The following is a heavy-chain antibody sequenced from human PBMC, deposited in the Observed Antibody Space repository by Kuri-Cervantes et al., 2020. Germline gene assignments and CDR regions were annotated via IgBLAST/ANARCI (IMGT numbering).Heavy chain of an antibody. CDR2: IKEDESAK. D-gene: IGHD3-10*01. Sequence: GESLKISCAASGFTFSSYSMNWVRQAPGKGLEWVANIKEDESAKYYVDSVRGRFTISRDNAKNSLYLQMNSLRVEDTAVYYCARLTYYSGSGSYYNDPYGMDVWGQGTTVTVSS. CDR1: GFTFSSYS. J-gene: IGHJ6*02. V-gene: IGHV3-7*01. CDR3: ARLTYYSGSGSYYNDPYGMDV.